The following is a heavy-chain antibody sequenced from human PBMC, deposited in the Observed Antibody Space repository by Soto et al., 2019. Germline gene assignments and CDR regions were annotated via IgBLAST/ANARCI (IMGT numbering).Heavy chain of an antibody. V-gene: IGHV4-31*03. Sequence: PSETLSLTFTVSGGSTTSGGYYWNWIRQHPGKGLEWIGYIHHSGSNYHNPSLESRVTMSIDTSKHQISLKLSSVTAADTAIYYCAREPYHYDSSGYYDCWGQGTLVTVSS. CDR2: IHHSGSN. J-gene: IGHJ4*02. CDR1: GGSTTSGGYY. CDR3: AREPYHYDSSGYYDC. D-gene: IGHD3-22*01.